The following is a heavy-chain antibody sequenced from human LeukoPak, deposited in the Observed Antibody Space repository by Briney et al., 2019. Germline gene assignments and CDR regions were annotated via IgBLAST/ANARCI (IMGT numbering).Heavy chain of an antibody. J-gene: IGHJ4*02. V-gene: IGHV3-23*01. Sequence: GSLRLSCAASGFTFSTYAMSWVRQAPGKGLEWVSLISGSGGGTYYANSVKGRFTISRDNSKNTLYLQMDSLRAEDTAVYYCARDIATAGHLAFDYWGQGILVTVSS. D-gene: IGHD6-13*01. CDR1: GFTFSTYA. CDR2: ISGSGGGT. CDR3: ARDIATAGHLAFDY.